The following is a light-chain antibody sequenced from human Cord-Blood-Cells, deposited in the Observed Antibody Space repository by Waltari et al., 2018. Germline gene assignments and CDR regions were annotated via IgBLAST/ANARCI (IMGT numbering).Light chain of an antibody. CDR1: SCYVGGSNY. Sequence: QSALTQPPSASGSAGPSVTISRTGPSCYVGGSNYVPWYQQHPGKAPKLMFYEVSKRPSGVPDRFSGSKSGNTASLTVSGLQAEDEADYYCSSYAGSNNVVFGGGTKLTVL. J-gene: IGLJ2*01. CDR2: EVS. V-gene: IGLV2-8*01. CDR3: SSYAGSNNVV.